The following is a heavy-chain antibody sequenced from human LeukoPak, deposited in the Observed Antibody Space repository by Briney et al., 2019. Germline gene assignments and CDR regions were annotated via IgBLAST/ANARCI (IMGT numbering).Heavy chain of an antibody. D-gene: IGHD6-13*01. CDR2: IYYSGST. J-gene: IGHJ1*01. CDR1: GGSISSYY. V-gene: IGHV4-59*01. CDR3: ARSSSWYPIFQR. Sequence: SETLSLTCTVSGGSISSYYWSWIRQPPGKGLEWIGYIYYSGSTNYNPSLKSRVTISVDTSKNQFSLKLSSVTAADTAVYYCARSSSWYPIFQRWGQGTLVTVSS.